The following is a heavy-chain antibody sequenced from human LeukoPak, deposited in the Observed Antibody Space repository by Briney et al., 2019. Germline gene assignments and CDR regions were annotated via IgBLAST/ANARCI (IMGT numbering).Heavy chain of an antibody. J-gene: IGHJ4*02. CDR2: IIPSVGFV. CDR1: GDTFSTYA. CDR3: ASTGFGYYYDSSGYLLFPDY. V-gene: IGHV1-69*04. Sequence: ASVKVSCKASGDTFSTYAINWVRQAPGEGLEWMGRIIPSVGFVNYAQNFEGRVTINADKSTTTAYMELSSLRFEDTAVYFCASTGFGYYYDSSGYLLFPDYWGQGTLVTVSS. D-gene: IGHD3-22*01.